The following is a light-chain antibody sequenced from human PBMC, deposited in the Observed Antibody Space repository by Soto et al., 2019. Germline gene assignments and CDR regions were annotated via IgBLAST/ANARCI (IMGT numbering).Light chain of an antibody. CDR1: QAISRS. CDR2: GAS. J-gene: IGKJ4*01. CDR3: QQLNSYPLT. V-gene: IGKV1-9*01. Sequence: DIQLTQSPSFLSASVGDKVTITCRASQAISRSLAWYQQNPGKAPKLLIYGASTLQSGVPSRFSGSGSGTEFTLTIGSLQPEDFAPYYCQQLNSYPLTFGGGAKVEMK.